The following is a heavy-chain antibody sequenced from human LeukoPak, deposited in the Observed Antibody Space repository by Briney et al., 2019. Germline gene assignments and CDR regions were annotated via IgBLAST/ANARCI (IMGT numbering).Heavy chain of an antibody. CDR1: GGSISSHY. V-gene: IGHV4-59*11. D-gene: IGHD2/OR15-2a*01. CDR2: IYYSGST. J-gene: IGHJ4*02. Sequence: SETLSLTCTVSGGSISSHYWSWIRQPPGKGLEWIGYIYYSGSTNYNPSLKSRVTISVDTSKNQFSLKLSSVTAADTAVYYCARDLSLSGGELSSWGQETLVTVSS. CDR3: ARDLSLSGGELSS.